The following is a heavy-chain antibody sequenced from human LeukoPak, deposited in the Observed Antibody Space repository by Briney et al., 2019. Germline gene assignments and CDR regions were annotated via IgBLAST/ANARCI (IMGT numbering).Heavy chain of an antibody. D-gene: IGHD3-10*01. Sequence: GGSLRLSCIASGFIFSNHGMNWVRRTPGKGLEWISYISSTSTDIYYLDSVKGRFTISRDNAKNSLYLQMNSLRAEDTAIYYCARRGPYFDYWGQGILVTVSS. V-gene: IGHV3-21*05. CDR3: ARRGPYFDY. CDR2: ISSTSTDI. CDR1: GFIFSNHG. J-gene: IGHJ4*02.